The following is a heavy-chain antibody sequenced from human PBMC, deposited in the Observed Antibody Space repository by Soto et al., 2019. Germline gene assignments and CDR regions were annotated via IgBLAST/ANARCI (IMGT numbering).Heavy chain of an antibody. J-gene: IGHJ4*02. V-gene: IGHV1-69*13. CDR3: ASLLGYDSSGYYFDY. D-gene: IGHD3-22*01. CDR2: IIPIFGTA. CDR1: GGTFSSYA. Sequence: GASVKVSCKASGGTFSSYAISWVRRAPGQGLEWMGGIIPIFGTANYAQKFQGRVTITADESTSTAYMELSSLRSEDTAVYYCASLLGYDSSGYYFDYWGQGTLVTVSS.